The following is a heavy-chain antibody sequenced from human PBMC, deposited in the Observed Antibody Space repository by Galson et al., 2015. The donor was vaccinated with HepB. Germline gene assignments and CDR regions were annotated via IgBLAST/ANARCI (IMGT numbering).Heavy chain of an antibody. J-gene: IGHJ4*02. Sequence: PALVKPTQTLTLTCTFSGFSLSTSGVGVGWIRQPPGKALEWLALIYWDDDKRYSPSLKSRLTITKDTSKNQVVLTMTNMDPVDTATYYCAHMGQWWELGNTFDYWGQGTLVTVSS. D-gene: IGHD1-26*01. V-gene: IGHV2-5*02. CDR1: GFSLSTSGVG. CDR3: AHMGQWWELGNTFDY. CDR2: IYWDDDK.